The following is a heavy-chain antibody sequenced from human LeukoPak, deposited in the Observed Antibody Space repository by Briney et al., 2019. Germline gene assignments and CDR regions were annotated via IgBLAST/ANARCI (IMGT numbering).Heavy chain of an antibody. V-gene: IGHV4-38-2*01. Sequence: ASETLSLTCAVSGYSISSGYYWGWIRQPPGKGLEWIGSIYHSGSTYYNPSLKSRVTISVDTSKNQFSLKLSSVTAADTAVYYCARVAHALLPSSGDYWGQGTLVTVSS. CDR1: GYSISSGYY. D-gene: IGHD2-2*01. CDR2: IYHSGST. CDR3: ARVAHALLPSSGDY. J-gene: IGHJ4*02.